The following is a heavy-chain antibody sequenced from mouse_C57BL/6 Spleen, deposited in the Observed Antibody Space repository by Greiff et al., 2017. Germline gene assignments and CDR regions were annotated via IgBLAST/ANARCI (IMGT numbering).Heavy chain of an antibody. CDR1: GFTFSSYG. CDR3: ARHRETGRYFDV. V-gene: IGHV5-6*01. Sequence: DVQLVESGGDLVKPGGSLKLSCAASGFTFSSYGMSWVRQTPDKRLAWVATISSGGSYTYYPDSVKGRFTISRDHAKNTLYLQMSSLKSEDTAMYYCARHRETGRYFDVWGTGTTVTVSS. CDR2: ISSGGSYT. D-gene: IGHD4-1*01. J-gene: IGHJ1*03.